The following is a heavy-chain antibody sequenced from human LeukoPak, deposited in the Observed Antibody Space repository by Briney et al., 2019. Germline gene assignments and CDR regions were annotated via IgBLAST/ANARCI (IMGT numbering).Heavy chain of an antibody. J-gene: IGHJ3*02. CDR1: GGTFSSYA. CDR3: AREYKYYDSPAWGAFDI. D-gene: IGHD3-22*01. Sequence: SVKVSCKASGGTFSSYAISWVRQAPGQGLEWMGGIIPIFGTANYAQKFQGRVTITADESTSTAYMELSSLRSEDTAVYYCAREYKYYDSPAWGAFDIWGQGTMVTVSS. V-gene: IGHV1-69*13. CDR2: IIPIFGTA.